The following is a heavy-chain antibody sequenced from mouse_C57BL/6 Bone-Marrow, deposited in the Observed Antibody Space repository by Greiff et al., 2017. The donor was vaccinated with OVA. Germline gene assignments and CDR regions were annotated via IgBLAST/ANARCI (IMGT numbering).Heavy chain of an antibody. CDR2: INSDGGST. CDR1: EYEFPSHD. Sequence: EVMLVESGGGLVQPGESLKLSCESNEYEFPSHDMSWVRKTPEKRLELVAAINSDGGSTYYPDTMERRFIISRDNTKKTLYLQMSSLRSEDTALYYCARNPYYYGSSHYYAMDYWGQGTSVTVSS. V-gene: IGHV5-2*03. J-gene: IGHJ4*01. CDR3: ARNPYYYGSSHYYAMDY. D-gene: IGHD1-1*01.